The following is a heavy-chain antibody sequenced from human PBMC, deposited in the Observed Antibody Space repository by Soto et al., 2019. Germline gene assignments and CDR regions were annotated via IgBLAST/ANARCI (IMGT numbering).Heavy chain of an antibody. D-gene: IGHD3-3*01. J-gene: IGHJ6*02. V-gene: IGHV1-24*01. CDR2: FDPEDGET. CDR3: ARSAITLFGVVSIPPHYYSEMDV. CDR1: GYTLTELS. Sequence: GASVKVSCKVSGYTLTELSMHWVRQAPGKGLEWMGGFDPEDGETIYAQKFQGRVTMTEDTSTDTAYMELSSLRSEDTGVYYCARSAITLFGVVSIPPHYYSEMDVWGQGTTVTVSS.